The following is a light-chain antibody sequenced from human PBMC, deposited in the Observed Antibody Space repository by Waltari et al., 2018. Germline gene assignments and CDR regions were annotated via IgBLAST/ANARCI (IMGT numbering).Light chain of an antibody. J-gene: IGLJ3*02. Sequence: QSVLTQPPSASGTPGQRVTISCSGSNSNIGSNTLSWYQQFPGTAPKLVIYKNDQRPSGVPDRFSASKSGTAASLAISGLRSEDEADYYCAAWDDSPIGQVFGGGTKVTVL. CDR3: AAWDDSPIGQV. CDR2: KND. CDR1: NSNIGSNT. V-gene: IGLV1-47*01.